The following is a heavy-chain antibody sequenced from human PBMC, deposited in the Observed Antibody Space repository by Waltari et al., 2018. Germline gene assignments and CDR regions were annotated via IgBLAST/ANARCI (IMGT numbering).Heavy chain of an antibody. V-gene: IGHV3-11*01. Sequence: QMVASGGGLVWPGGYLTLSCAASGFRFREYYMSWICQAPGKGLESGSYISSSGTTILYADAVKGRFTISRDNAKNSLHMEMNNLRAEDTAVYYCARGITSAFDYWGQGSLVTVSS. CDR1: GFRFREYY. J-gene: IGHJ4*02. CDR3: ARGITSAFDY. CDR2: ISSSGTTI. D-gene: IGHD1-20*01.